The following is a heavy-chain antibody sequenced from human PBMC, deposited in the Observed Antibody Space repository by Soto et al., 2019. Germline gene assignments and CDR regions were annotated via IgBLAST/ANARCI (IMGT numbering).Heavy chain of an antibody. CDR1: GGSISSYY. V-gene: IGHV4-59*01. D-gene: IGHD4-17*01. Sequence: QVQLQESGPGLVKPSETLSLTCTVSGGSISSYYWSWIRQPPGKGLEWIGYIYYSGSTNYNPSHKSRVTISVDTSKNQFSLKLSSVTAADTAVYYCARLYSDDYGAQYYFDYWGQGTLVTVSS. CDR3: ARLYSDDYGAQYYFDY. CDR2: IYYSGST. J-gene: IGHJ4*02.